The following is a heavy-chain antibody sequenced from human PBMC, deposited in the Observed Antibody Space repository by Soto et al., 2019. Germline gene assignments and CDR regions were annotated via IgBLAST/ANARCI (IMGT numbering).Heavy chain of an antibody. Sequence: QVQLQESGPGLVKPSQTLSLTCTVSGGSISTGGYYWTRIRQHPGKGLEWIGYIYYSGSTYSNPSLKSRVTISVDTSKNQFSLKLSSVTAADTAVYYCARGLSVTLFDNWGQGTLVTVSS. J-gene: IGHJ4*02. V-gene: IGHV4-31*03. CDR1: GGSISTGGYY. D-gene: IGHD4-17*01. CDR3: ARGLSVTLFDN. CDR2: IYYSGST.